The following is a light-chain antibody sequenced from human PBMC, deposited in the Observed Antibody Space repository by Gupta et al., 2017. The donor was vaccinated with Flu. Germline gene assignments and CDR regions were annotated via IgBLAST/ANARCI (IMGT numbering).Light chain of an antibody. J-gene: IGLJ3*02. CDR3: CTYASMSTGSVV. Sequence: ITSSTATSSDVGGNNFVSWYQQLPGTAPPLMIYYDDNRPSGTPDRFSCATSGATATLNISGLQAEDAADYYCCTYASMSTGSVVFGGGTKLTVL. V-gene: IGLV2-14*04. CDR1: SSDVGGNNF. CDR2: YDD.